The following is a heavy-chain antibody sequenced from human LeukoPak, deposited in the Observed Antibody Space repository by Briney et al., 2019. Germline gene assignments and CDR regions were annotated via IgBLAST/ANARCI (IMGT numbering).Heavy chain of an antibody. Sequence: GSSVKVSFKASGGTFSSYAISWVRQAPGQGLEWMGGIIPIFCTANYAQKFQGRVTITADESTSTAYMELSSLRSEDTAVYYCARGMDIVVVVAAIAPAFDIWGQGTMVTVSS. CDR1: GGTFSSYA. J-gene: IGHJ3*02. CDR2: IIPIFCTA. D-gene: IGHD2-15*01. CDR3: ARGMDIVVVVAAIAPAFDI. V-gene: IGHV1-69*01.